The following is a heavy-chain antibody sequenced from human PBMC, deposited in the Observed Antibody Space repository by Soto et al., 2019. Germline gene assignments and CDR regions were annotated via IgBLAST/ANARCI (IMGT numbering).Heavy chain of an antibody. Sequence: QVQLQESGPGLVKPSQTLSLTCTVSGGSISSGGYYWSWLRQHPGKGLEWIGYIYYSGSTYYNPSLKSRLTRAVDTSKHQFSLKLSAVTAADTAVYYCARWRSSNRFQDYVDYWGQGTLVTGSS. CDR3: ARWRSSNRFQDYVDY. D-gene: IGHD2-2*01. CDR2: IYYSGST. V-gene: IGHV4-31*03. J-gene: IGHJ4*02. CDR1: GGSISSGGYY.